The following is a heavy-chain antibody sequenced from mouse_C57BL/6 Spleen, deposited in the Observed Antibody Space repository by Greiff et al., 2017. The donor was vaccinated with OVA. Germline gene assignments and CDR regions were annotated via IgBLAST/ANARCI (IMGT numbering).Heavy chain of an antibody. CDR1: GFTFSDYG. CDR3: ARNYYGSSYSLWFAY. CDR2: ISSGSSTI. J-gene: IGHJ3*01. D-gene: IGHD1-1*01. Sequence: EVHLLESGGGLVKPGGSLKLSCAASGFTFSDYGMHWVRQAPEKGLEWVAYISSGSSTIYYADTVKGRFTISRDNAKNTLFLQMTSLRSEDTAMYYCARNYYGSSYSLWFAYWGQGTLVTVSA. V-gene: IGHV5-17*01.